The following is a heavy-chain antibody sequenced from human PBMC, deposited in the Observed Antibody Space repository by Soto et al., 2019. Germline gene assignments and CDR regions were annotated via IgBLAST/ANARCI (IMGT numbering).Heavy chain of an antibody. V-gene: IGHV1-3*01. J-gene: IGHJ6*02. CDR1: GYTFTSYA. D-gene: IGHD3-16*02. CDR2: INPGNGNT. Sequence: QVQLVQSGAEVKKPGASVRLSCKASGYTFTSYAMHWVRQAPGQRLEWMGWINPGNGNTKYSQKLQGRVTITRDTSSTTAYMDLISLTSEDTAVYYCATGFRGLSAVIVFYSGMDVWGQGTTVTVSS. CDR3: ATGFRGLSAVIVFYSGMDV.